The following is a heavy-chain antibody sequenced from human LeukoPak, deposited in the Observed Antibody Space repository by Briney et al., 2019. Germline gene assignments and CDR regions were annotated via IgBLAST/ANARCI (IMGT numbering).Heavy chain of an antibody. J-gene: IGHJ4*02. CDR1: GFTVSSNY. V-gene: IGHV3-53*01. D-gene: IGHD6-13*01. CDR3: ARGRPGSWFDY. CDR2: IYSGGST. Sequence: PGGSLRLSCAASGFTVSSNYMSWVRQAPGKGLEWVSVIYSGGSTYYADSVKGRFTISRDNSKNTLYLQMNSLRAEDTAVYYCARGRPGSWFDYWGQGTLVTVSS.